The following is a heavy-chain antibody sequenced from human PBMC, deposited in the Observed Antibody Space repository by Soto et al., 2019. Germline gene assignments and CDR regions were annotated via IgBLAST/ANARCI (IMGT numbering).Heavy chain of an antibody. V-gene: IGHV4-59*01. CDR3: ARGRRDGLFDY. CDR2: IYYSGST. D-gene: IGHD2-8*01. J-gene: IGHJ4*02. CDR1: GVSISSYY. Sequence: PSETLSLTCTVSGVSISSYYWSWIRQPPGKGLEWIGYIYYSGSTNYNPSLKSRVTISVDTSKNQFSLKLSSVTAADTAVYYCARGRRDGLFDYWGQGTLVTVSS.